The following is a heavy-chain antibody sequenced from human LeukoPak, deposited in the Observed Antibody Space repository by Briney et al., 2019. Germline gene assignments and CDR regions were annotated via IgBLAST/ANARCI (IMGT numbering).Heavy chain of an antibody. V-gene: IGHV1-8*01. CDR2: MNPNSGNT. CDR3: ARTYYDILTGYYDWYYFDY. D-gene: IGHD3-9*01. J-gene: IGHJ4*02. CDR1: GYRFTSYD. Sequence: ASVKVSCKVSGYRFTSYDINWVRQATGQGLEWMGWMNPNSGNTGYAQKFQGRVTLTRNTSISTAYMELSSLRSEDTAVYYCARTYYDILTGYYDWYYFDYWGQGTLVTVSS.